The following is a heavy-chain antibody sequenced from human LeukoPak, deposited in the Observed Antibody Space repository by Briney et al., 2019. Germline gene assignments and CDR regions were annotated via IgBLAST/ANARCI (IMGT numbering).Heavy chain of an antibody. Sequence: SETLSLTCTVSGGSISSYYWSWIRQPPGKGLEWIGYIYYSGSTNYSPSLKSRVTISVDTSKNQFSLKLSSVTAADTAVYYCARDHQIRGSYPRYYYMDVWGKGTTVTVS. CDR1: GGSISSYY. V-gene: IGHV4-59*01. CDR2: IYYSGST. CDR3: ARDHQIRGSYPRYYYMDV. J-gene: IGHJ6*03. D-gene: IGHD1-26*01.